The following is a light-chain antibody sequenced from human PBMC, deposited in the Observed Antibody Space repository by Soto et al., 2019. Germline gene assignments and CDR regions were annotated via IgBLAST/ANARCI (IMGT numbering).Light chain of an antibody. CDR1: QSVNSNY. CDR3: QQYGSSPT. CDR2: ETS. V-gene: IGKV3-20*01. J-gene: IGKJ5*01. Sequence: EIVLTQSPGTLSLSPGERATLSCRASQSVNSNYLAWYQQKPGQAPRLLMYETSTRATGIPDRFSGSGSGTDFTLTISRLEPEDFAVYYCQQYGSSPTFGQGTRLEIK.